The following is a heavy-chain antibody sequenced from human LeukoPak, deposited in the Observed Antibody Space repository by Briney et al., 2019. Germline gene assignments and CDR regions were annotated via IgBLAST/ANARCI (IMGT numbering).Heavy chain of an antibody. J-gene: IGHJ4*02. CDR2: IYYRGGT. D-gene: IGHD3-22*01. V-gene: IGHV4-30-4*07. Sequence: SETLSLTCAVSGGSISSGGYSWSWIRQPPGKGLEWIGYIYYRGGTYFNPSLKSRVTMPADTSKNQFSLKLSSVTAADTAVYYCAKGLPYESRAYYDRLFDEWGQGTLVTVSS. CDR1: GGSISSGGYS. CDR3: AKGLPYESRAYYDRLFDE.